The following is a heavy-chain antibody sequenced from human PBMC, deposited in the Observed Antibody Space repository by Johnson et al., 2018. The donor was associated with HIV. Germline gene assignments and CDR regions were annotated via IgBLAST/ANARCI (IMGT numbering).Heavy chain of an antibody. V-gene: IGHV3-23*04. J-gene: IGHJ3*01. Sequence: EVQLVESGGGVVQPGRSLRLSCAASGFTFSNHALHWVRQAPGKGLEWVSVISGSGGRTYYADSVKGRFTISSDNSKNTLYLQMNSLRAEDTAVYYCARPNQLLFYPDAFDVWGQGTMVTVSS. CDR1: GFTFSNHA. CDR2: ISGSGGRT. D-gene: IGHD2-2*01. CDR3: ARPNQLLFYPDAFDV.